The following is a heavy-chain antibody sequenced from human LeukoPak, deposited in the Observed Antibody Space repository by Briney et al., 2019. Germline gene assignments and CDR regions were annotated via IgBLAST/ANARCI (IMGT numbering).Heavy chain of an antibody. CDR2: INPDSGGT. D-gene: IGHD3-22*01. J-gene: IGHJ4*02. CDR1: GGTFSTYT. Sequence: ASVKVSCKASGGTFSTYTLNWVRQAPGQGLEWMGWINPDSGGTNYAQKFQGRVTMTRDTSISTAYMELSRLRSDDSAIYYCARGRGSWYDSSGSPYIRFDYWGQGTLVTVSS. V-gene: IGHV1-2*02. CDR3: ARGRGSWYDSSGSPYIRFDY.